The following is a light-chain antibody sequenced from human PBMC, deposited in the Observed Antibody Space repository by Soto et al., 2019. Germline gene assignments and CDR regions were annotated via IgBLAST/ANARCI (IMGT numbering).Light chain of an antibody. V-gene: IGKV3-15*01. J-gene: IGKJ4*01. CDR3: QEYNDWRPIT. CDR1: QSVSST. CDR2: GAS. Sequence: EIVLTQSPGTLSLSPGERATLSCRAIQSVSSTSLAWYQQKPGQAPRLLIHGASTRATGIPVRFSGSGSGTEFTLTITSLQFEDFAVYYCQEYNDWRPITFGGGTKVDIK.